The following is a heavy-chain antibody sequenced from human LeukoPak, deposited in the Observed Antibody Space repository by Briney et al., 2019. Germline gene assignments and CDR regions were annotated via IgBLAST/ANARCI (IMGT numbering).Heavy chain of an antibody. Sequence: ASVKVSCKASGYSFTDYYINWVRQAPGQGLEWMGWINPNHGGTHYAQKFQGRVTMTEDTSTDTAYMELSSLRSEDTAVYYCATQVAGTWAVAFDIWGQGTMVTVSS. V-gene: IGHV1-2*02. D-gene: IGHD6-19*01. CDR3: ATQVAGTWAVAFDI. CDR2: INPNHGGT. CDR1: GYSFTDYY. J-gene: IGHJ3*02.